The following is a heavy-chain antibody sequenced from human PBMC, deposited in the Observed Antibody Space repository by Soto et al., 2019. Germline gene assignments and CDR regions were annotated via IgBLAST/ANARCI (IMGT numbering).Heavy chain of an antibody. J-gene: IGHJ4*02. D-gene: IGHD3-16*01. CDR2: IYYSGST. V-gene: IGHV4-59*08. CDR1: GGSIISYY. Sequence: SETLSLTCTVSGGSIISYYWSWIRQPPGKGLEWIGYIYYSGSTYYNPSLKSRITISVDTSKNQFSLKLNSVTAADTAVYYCARGGPPDYWDQGTPVTVSS. CDR3: ARGGPPDY.